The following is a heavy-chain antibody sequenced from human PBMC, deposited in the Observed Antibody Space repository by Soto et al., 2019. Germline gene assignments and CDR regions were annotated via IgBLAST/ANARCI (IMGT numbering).Heavy chain of an antibody. J-gene: IGHJ4*02. V-gene: IGHV3-30*03. CDR2: ISYDGRNE. CDR1: GLNFKNFD. CDR3: ASSDQTTGFDY. Sequence: QVQLVESGGGVVQPGRSLRLSCAASGLNFKNFDVHWVRQAPGKGLEWVAGISYDGRNEDYADSVKGRFTIFRDNFKNTVDLQLHSLKREDTAVYFCASSDQTTGFDYWGLGTLVTVSS.